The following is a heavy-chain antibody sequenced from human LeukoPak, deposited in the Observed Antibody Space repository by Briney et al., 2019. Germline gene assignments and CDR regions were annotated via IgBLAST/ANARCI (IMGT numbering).Heavy chain of an antibody. J-gene: IGHJ4*02. V-gene: IGHV4-39*01. D-gene: IGHD3-10*01. CDR1: GGSVSRTTYF. CDR3: ARYVVYGSGKYYFDY. Sequence: SETLSLTCTVSGGSVSRTTYFWSWIRQPPGKGLEWIACINYSGRTYYNPSLKSRITISVDTSENQFSLKLSSVTAADTAVYYCARYVVYGSGKYYFDYWGQGTLVTVSS. CDR2: INYSGRT.